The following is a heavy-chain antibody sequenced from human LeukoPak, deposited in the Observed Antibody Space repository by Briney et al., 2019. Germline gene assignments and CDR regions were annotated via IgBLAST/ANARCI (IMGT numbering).Heavy chain of an antibody. D-gene: IGHD3-10*02. J-gene: IGHJ6*04. CDR1: GFTFSSYN. CDR2: VSRVGSTI. CDR3: AELSITMIGGV. Sequence: GGSLRLSCAASGFTFSSYNMNWVRQAPGKGLEWVSFVSRVGSTIFYSDSVKGRCTISRDNAKNSLFLEMNSLRAEDTAVYYCAELSITMIGGVWGKGTTVTISS. V-gene: IGHV3-48*01.